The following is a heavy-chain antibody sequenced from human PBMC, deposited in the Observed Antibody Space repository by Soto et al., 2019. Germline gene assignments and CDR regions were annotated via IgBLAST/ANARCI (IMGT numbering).Heavy chain of an antibody. J-gene: IGHJ4*02. Sequence: WETLSLTCTVSGGSISSRSHHWGWIRQAPGRGLEWIGTISDSGNTYSNSSLRGRVTISVDPAKNQFSLRLTSVTAADTAVYYCARRDYIGSYHFDYWGQGALVTVSS. CDR2: ISDSGNT. D-gene: IGHD1-26*01. CDR3: ARRDYIGSYHFDY. V-gene: IGHV4-39*01. CDR1: GGSISSRSHH.